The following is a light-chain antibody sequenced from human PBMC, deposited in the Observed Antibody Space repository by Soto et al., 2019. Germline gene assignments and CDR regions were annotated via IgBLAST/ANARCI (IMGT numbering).Light chain of an antibody. Sequence: QSVLTQPPYASGSPGQSVTISCTGTSSDVGGYNYVSWYQQHPGKAPKLMIYEVSKRPSGVPDRFSGSKSGNTASLTVSGLQAEDEADYYCSSYAGSNNQFFGPGTKFTVL. CDR2: EVS. CDR3: SSYAGSNNQF. J-gene: IGLJ1*01. CDR1: SSDVGGYNY. V-gene: IGLV2-8*01.